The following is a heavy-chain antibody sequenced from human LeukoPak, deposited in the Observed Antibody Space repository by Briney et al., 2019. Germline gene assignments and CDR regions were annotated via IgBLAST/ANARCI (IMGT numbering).Heavy chain of an antibody. CDR3: ARDFAAYCSGGSCYSPYFDY. J-gene: IGHJ4*02. Sequence: GRSLRLSCAASGFTFSSYGMHWVRQAPGKGLEGGAVIWYDGSNKYYADSVKGRFTISRDNSKNTLYLQMNSLRAEDTAVYYCARDFAAYCSGGSCYSPYFDYWGQGTLVTVSS. V-gene: IGHV3-33*01. D-gene: IGHD2-15*01. CDR2: IWYDGSNK. CDR1: GFTFSSYG.